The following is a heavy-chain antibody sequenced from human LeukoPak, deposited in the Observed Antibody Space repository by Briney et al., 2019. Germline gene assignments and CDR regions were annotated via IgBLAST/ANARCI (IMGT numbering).Heavy chain of an antibody. D-gene: IGHD3-10*01. Sequence: SETLSLTCTVSGGSISSYYWSWIRQPPGKGLEWIGEINHSGSTNYNPSLKSRVTISVDTSKNQFSLKLSSVTAADTAVYYCARPLLWFGELSRTNAFDIWGQGTMVTVSS. J-gene: IGHJ3*02. CDR3: ARPLLWFGELSRTNAFDI. CDR1: GGSISSYY. CDR2: INHSGST. V-gene: IGHV4-34*01.